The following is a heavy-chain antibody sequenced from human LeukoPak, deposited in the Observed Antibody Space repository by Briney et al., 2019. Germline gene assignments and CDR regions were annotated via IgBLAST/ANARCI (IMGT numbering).Heavy chain of an antibody. CDR1: GFTFSSYG. D-gene: IGHD2-2*01. CDR3: ALLHLCSTTCREEPQDY. V-gene: IGHV3-33*01. Sequence: PGRSLRLSCAASGFTFSSYGMHWVRQAPGKGLEWVAVIWYDGSNKYYADSVKGRFTISRDNSKSTLYLQMNSLRAEDTAVYYCALLHLCSTTCREEPQDYWGQGTLVTVSS. J-gene: IGHJ4*02. CDR2: IWYDGSNK.